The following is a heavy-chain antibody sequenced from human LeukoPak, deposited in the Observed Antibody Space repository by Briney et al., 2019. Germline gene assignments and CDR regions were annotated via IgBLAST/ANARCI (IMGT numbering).Heavy chain of an antibody. Sequence: SETLSLTCNVSGGSISSYYWSWIRQPPGKGLEWIGYISYSGSTNYNPSLKSRVSISVETSKNQFSLKLSSVTAADTAVYYCARGNWNYASFWFDPWGQGTLVTVSS. D-gene: IGHD1-7*01. J-gene: IGHJ5*02. CDR3: ARGNWNYASFWFDP. CDR1: GGSISSYY. V-gene: IGHV4-59*01. CDR2: ISYSGST.